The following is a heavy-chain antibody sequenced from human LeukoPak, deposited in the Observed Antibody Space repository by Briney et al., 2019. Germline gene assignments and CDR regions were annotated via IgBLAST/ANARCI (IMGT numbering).Heavy chain of an antibody. CDR1: GFTFSSYS. D-gene: IGHD6-19*01. V-gene: IGHV3-21*01. Sequence: PGGSLRLSCAASGFTFSSYSMNWVRQAPGKGLEWVSSISSSSSYIYYADSVKGRFTISRDNSKSTLYLQMNSLRAEDTAVYYCAKDSSGLVWNAFDIWGQGTMVTVSS. J-gene: IGHJ3*02. CDR2: ISSSSSYI. CDR3: AKDSSGLVWNAFDI.